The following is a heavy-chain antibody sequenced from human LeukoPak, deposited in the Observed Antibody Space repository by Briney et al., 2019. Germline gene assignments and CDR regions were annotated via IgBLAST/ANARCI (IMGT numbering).Heavy chain of an antibody. D-gene: IGHD1-1*01. Sequence: SSETLSLTCTVSGYSISSGYYWGWIRPPPGKGLEWIGSIYHSGSTYYNPSLKSRVTISVDTSKNQFSLKLSSVTAADTAVYYCARVSGTGTTSLDYWGQGTLVTVSS. J-gene: IGHJ4*02. CDR2: IYHSGST. V-gene: IGHV4-38-2*02. CDR1: GYSISSGYY. CDR3: ARVSGTGTTSLDY.